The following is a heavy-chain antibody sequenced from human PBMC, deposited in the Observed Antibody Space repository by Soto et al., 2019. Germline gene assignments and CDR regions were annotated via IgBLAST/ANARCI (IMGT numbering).Heavy chain of an antibody. CDR2: ISYDGSNK. V-gene: IGHV3-30*18. D-gene: IGHD6-13*01. J-gene: IGHJ4*02. CDR1: GLTFSSYG. CDR3: AKDFLPSRIESWPLDY. Sequence: GRLLRLSCAASGLTFSSYGMHWVLQATGKGLEWVAVISYDGSNKYYADSVKGRFTISRDNSKNTLYLQMNSLRAEDTAVYYCAKDFLPSRIESWPLDYWGQGTLVTVSS.